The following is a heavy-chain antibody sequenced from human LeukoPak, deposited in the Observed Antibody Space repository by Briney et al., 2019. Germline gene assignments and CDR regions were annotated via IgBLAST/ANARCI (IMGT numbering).Heavy chain of an antibody. V-gene: IGHV1-18*01. Sequence: ASVKVSCKASGYTFTSHSISWVRQAPGQGLEWMGWISAYSGNTNYAQKVQGRVTMTTDTSASTAYMELRSLRSDDTAVYYCAPHRPSGGFDYWGQGTLVTVSS. CDR2: ISAYSGNT. D-gene: IGHD3-10*01. CDR1: GYTFTSHS. J-gene: IGHJ4*02. CDR3: APHRPSGGFDY.